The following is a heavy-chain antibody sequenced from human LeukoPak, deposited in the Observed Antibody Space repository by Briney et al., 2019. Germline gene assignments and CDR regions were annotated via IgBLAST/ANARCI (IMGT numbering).Heavy chain of an antibody. J-gene: IGHJ4*02. Sequence: GGSLRLSCAASGFLLSSHAMSGVRQAPGKGLEGVSTLSERGGKTYYADSEKGRFTISRDNSKNTLYLQMNSLRTEDTAVYYCAKVGLRLGGDYWGQGTLVRVSS. V-gene: IGHV3-23*01. D-gene: IGHD4-17*01. CDR3: AKVGLRLGGDY. CDR1: GFLLSSHA. CDR2: LSERGGKT.